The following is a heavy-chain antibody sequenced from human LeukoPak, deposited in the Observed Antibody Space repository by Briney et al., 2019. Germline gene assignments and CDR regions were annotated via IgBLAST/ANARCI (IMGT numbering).Heavy chain of an antibody. CDR3: ARESGYCSSTSCYPYYFDY. CDR2: IKQDGSEK. CDR1: GFTFSSYW. Sequence: PGGSLRLSCAASGFTFSSYWMSWVRQAPGKGLEWVANIKQDGSEKYYVDSVKGRFTISRDNAKNSLYLQMNSLRAEDTAVYYCARESGYCSSTSCYPYYFDYWGQGTLVTVSS. D-gene: IGHD2-2*01. V-gene: IGHV3-7*01. J-gene: IGHJ4*02.